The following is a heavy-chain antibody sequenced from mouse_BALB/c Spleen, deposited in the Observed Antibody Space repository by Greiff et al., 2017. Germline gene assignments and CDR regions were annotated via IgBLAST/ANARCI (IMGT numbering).Heavy chain of an antibody. Sequence: VKLMESGVGLVKPGGSLKLSCAASGFTFRSYAMSWVRQTPEKRLEWVASISSGGSYTYYPDSVKGRFTISRDNAKNTLYLKMSSLRSEDTAMYYCASLIYDGYYGAMDYWGQGTSVTVSS. J-gene: IGHJ4*01. CDR2: ISSGGSYT. D-gene: IGHD2-3*01. V-gene: IGHV5-9-3*01. CDR3: ASLIYDGYYGAMDY. CDR1: GFTFRSYA.